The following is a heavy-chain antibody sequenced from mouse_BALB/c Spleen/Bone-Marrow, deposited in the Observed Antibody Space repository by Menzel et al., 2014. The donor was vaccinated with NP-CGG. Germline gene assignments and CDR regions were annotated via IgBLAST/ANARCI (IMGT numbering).Heavy chain of an antibody. CDR3: ARWGGYGNYDAMDY. CDR1: GDSITSGY. CDR2: ISYSGST. Sequence: EVQLVESGPSLVKPSRTLSLTCSVTGDSITSGYWNWIRKFPGNKLEYMGYISYSGSTYYNPSLKSRISITRDTSKNQYYLQLNSVTTEDTATYYCARWGGYGNYDAMDYWGQGTSVTVSS. D-gene: IGHD2-10*02. J-gene: IGHJ4*01. V-gene: IGHV3-8*02.